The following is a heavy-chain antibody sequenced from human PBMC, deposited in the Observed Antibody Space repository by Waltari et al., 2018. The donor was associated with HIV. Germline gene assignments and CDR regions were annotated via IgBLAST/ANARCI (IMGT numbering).Heavy chain of an antibody. CDR2: MFYSGRT. V-gene: IGHV4-39*01. J-gene: IGHJ5*02. Sequence: QLQLQESGPGLVKPSETLSLICSISGGSINSTSYYWGWIRQPPGKGLEWIGSMFYSGRTYFNPSLKSRVTISVDTSKTQFSLKLSSVTAADTALYYCARQAYYYGSGSANWFDPWGQGTLVTVSS. CDR1: GGSINSTSYY. D-gene: IGHD3-10*01. CDR3: ARQAYYYGSGSANWFDP.